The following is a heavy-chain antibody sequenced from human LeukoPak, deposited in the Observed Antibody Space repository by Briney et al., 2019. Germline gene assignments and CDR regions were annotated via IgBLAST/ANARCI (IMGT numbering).Heavy chain of an antibody. CDR3: ARGGYCSSTSCYLHWFDP. Sequence: SETLSLTCTVSGGSISNYYWSWIRQPPGKGLEWIGYIYYSGSTNYNPSLKSRVTISVDTSKNQFSLKLSSVTAADTAVYYCARGGYCSSTSCYLHWFDPWGQGTLVTVSS. D-gene: IGHD2-2*01. CDR2: IYYSGST. CDR1: GGSISNYY. V-gene: IGHV4-59*12. J-gene: IGHJ5*02.